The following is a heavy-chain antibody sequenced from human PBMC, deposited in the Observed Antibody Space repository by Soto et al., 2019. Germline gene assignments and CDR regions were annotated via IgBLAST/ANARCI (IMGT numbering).Heavy chain of an antibody. Sequence: SETLSLTCTVSGGSISSSSYYWGWIRQPPGKGLEWIGSIYYSGSTYYNPSLKSRVTISVDTSKNQFSLKLSSVTAAGTAVYYCARERATSSSWYYYYYYGMDVWGQGTTVTVSS. J-gene: IGHJ6*02. V-gene: IGHV4-39*02. D-gene: IGHD6-13*01. CDR2: IYYSGST. CDR1: GGSISSSSYY. CDR3: ARERATSSSWYYYYYYGMDV.